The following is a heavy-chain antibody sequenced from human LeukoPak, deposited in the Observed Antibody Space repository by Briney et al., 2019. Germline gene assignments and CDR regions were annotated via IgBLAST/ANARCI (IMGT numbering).Heavy chain of an antibody. Sequence: GGSLRLSCAASGFTFSSYSMNWVRQAPGKGLEWVSSISSSSSYIYYADSVKGRFTISRDNAKNSLYLQMNSLRAEDTAVYYCAREAIVVVPAAGPHFDYWGQGTLVTVSS. D-gene: IGHD2-2*01. CDR3: AREAIVVVPAAGPHFDY. CDR1: GFTFSSYS. V-gene: IGHV3-21*01. CDR2: ISSSSSYI. J-gene: IGHJ4*02.